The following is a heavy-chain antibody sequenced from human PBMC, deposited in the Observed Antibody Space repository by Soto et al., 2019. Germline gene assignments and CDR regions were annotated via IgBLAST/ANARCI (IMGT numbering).Heavy chain of an antibody. D-gene: IGHD2-8*02. CDR1: GFTFSSYE. J-gene: IGHJ4*02. CDR3: ARGYCTSSACHWNFDY. V-gene: IGHV3-48*03. Sequence: GGSLRLSCAASGFTFSSYEMNWVRQAPGKGLEWVSDITSTGSTRYYADSVKGRFTISRDNAKNSLYLQMNSLRAEDTAVYYCARGYCTSSACHWNFDYWGQGTLVTVSS. CDR2: ITSTGSTR.